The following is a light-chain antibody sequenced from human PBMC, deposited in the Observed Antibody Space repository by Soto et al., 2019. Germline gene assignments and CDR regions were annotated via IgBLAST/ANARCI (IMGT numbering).Light chain of an antibody. J-gene: IGKJ4*01. CDR3: LLLNRYPLT. CDR2: SAS. V-gene: IGKV1-9*01. Sequence: DIQFTQSPSFLSASVGDRVTITCRASQGISNYLAWYQQKPGKAPELLVYSASTLQSGVPSRFSGGGSETEFSLTIGTLQPEDFATYYCLLLNRYPLTFGGGTKVDIK. CDR1: QGISNY.